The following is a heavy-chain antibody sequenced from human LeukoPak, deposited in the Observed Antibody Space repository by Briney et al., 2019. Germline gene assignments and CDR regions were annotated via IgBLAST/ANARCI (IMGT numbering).Heavy chain of an antibody. J-gene: IGHJ4*02. D-gene: IGHD3-16*02. CDR1: GYSISSGYY. V-gene: IGHV4-38-2*02. CDR3: ARVNANYDYVWGSYRVDY. Sequence: SETLSLTCTVSGYSISSGYYWGWIRQPPGKGLEWIGSIYHSGSTYYNPSLKSRVTISVDTSKNQFSLKLSSVTAADTAVYYCARVNANYDYVWGSYRVDYWGQGTLVNVLS. CDR2: IYHSGST.